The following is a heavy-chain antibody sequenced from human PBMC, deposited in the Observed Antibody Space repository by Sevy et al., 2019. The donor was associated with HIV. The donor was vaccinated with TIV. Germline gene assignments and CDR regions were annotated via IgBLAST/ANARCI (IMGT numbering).Heavy chain of an antibody. J-gene: IGHJ4*02. D-gene: IGHD1-26*01. CDR1: ESPFGNNW. Sequence: GGSLRLSFPAPESPFGNNWLPWSAKPPGKGLEGLANINQDGSDKYYVDSMKGRFTISRDNAKNSLYLQMNSLRAEDTAVYYCARESVGATTHFDYWGQGTLVTVSS. CDR3: ARESVGATTHFDY. CDR2: INQDGSDK. V-gene: IGHV3-7*01.